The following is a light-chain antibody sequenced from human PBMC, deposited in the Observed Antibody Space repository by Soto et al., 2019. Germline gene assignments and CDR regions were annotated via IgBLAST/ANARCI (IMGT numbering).Light chain of an antibody. CDR3: SSQTASATVL. J-gene: IGLJ2*01. Sequence: QSALTQPASVSGSPGQSITISCTGTSSDVGAYNFVSWYQQFPGKAPELMIYEVSNRPSGVSDRFSGSKSGNTASLIISGLRPEDEADYYCSSQTASATVLFGGGTKLTVL. CDR1: SSDVGAYNF. CDR2: EVS. V-gene: IGLV2-14*01.